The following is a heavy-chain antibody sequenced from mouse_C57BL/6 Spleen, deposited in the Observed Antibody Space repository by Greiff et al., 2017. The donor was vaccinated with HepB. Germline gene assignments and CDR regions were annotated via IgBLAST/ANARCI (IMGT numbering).Heavy chain of an antibody. CDR1: GFSLTSYG. V-gene: IGHV2-2*01. D-gene: IGHD2-5*01. CDR3: ARPYYSNYYAMDY. CDR2: IWSGGST. J-gene: IGHJ4*01. Sequence: QVQLKESGPGLVQPSQSLSITCTVSGFSLTSYGVHWVRQSPGKGLEWLGVIWSGGSTDYNAAFISRLSISKDNSKRQVFFKMNSLQADDTAIYYCARPYYSNYYAMDYWGQGTSVTVSS.